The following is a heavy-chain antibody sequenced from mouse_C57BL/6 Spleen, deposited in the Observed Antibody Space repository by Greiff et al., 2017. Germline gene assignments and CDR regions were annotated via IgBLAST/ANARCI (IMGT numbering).Heavy chain of an antibody. J-gene: IGHJ3*01. Sequence: QVQLKQSGAELVRPGSSVKLSCKASGYTFTSYWMHWVKQRPIQGLEWIGNIDPSDSETHYNQKFKDKATLTVDKSSSTAYMQLSSLTSEDSAVYYCAITGTGAWFAYWGQGTLVTVSA. V-gene: IGHV1-52*01. D-gene: IGHD4-1*01. CDR2: IDPSDSET. CDR3: AITGTGAWFAY. CDR1: GYTFTSYW.